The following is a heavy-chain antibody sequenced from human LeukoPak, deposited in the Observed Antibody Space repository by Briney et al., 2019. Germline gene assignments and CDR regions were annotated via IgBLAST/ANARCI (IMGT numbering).Heavy chain of an antibody. J-gene: IGHJ4*02. CDR2: IYTDGNT. CDR1: GFTVSSYY. D-gene: IGHD5-24*01. CDR3: ARDGYKE. Sequence: GGSLRLSCAASGFTVSSYYMSWLRQAPGKGLEWVSVIYTDGNTYYASSVKGRFTISRDNSKNTLYLQMNSLRAEDTAVYYCARDGYKEWGQGTLVTVSS. V-gene: IGHV3-53*01.